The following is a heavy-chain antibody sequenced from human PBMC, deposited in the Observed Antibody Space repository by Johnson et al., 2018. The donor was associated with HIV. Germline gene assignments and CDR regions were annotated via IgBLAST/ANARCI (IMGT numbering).Heavy chain of an antibody. J-gene: IGHJ3*02. CDR1: GFTFSDYY. Sequence: VQLVESGGGLVKPGGSLRLSCAASGFTFSDYYMSWIRQAPGKGLEWVSYISSSGSTIYYADSVKGRFTISRDNAKNSLYLQMNSLRAEDTAVYYCARDRTCWIMAAAGHDAFDIWGQGTMVTVSS. V-gene: IGHV3-11*04. D-gene: IGHD6-13*01. CDR2: ISSSGSTI. CDR3: ARDRTCWIMAAAGHDAFDI.